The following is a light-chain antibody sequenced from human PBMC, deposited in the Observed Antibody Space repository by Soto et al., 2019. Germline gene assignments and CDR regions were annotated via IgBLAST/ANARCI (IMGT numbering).Light chain of an antibody. J-gene: IGLJ1*01. V-gene: IGLV2-14*03. CDR2: DVS. CDR1: SSDVGGYNY. CDR3: SSYTPTRSYV. Sequence: ALTQPASVSGSPGQSITISCTGTSSDVGGYNYVSWYQQHPGKAPRLMIYDVSTRPSGVSNRFSGSKSGNTASLTISGLQADDEADYYCSSYTPTRSYVFGTGTKVTVL.